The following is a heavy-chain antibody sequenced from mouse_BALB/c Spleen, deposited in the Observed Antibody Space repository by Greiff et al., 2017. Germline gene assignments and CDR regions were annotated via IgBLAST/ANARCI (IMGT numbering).Heavy chain of an antibody. Sequence: QVQLQQSGAELVKPGASVKLSCKASGYTFTSYYMYWVKQRPGQGLEWIGEINPSNGGTNFNEKFKSKATLTVDKSSSTAYMQLSSLTSEDSAVYYCTRSRGGARATYYFDYWGQGTTLTVSS. CDR2: INPSNGGT. J-gene: IGHJ2*01. CDR3: TRSRGGARATYYFDY. CDR1: GYTFTSYY. V-gene: IGHV1S81*02. D-gene: IGHD3-1*01.